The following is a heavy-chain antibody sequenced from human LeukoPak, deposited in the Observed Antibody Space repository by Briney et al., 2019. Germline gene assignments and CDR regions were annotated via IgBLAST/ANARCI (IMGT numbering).Heavy chain of an antibody. CDR3: ARESGHVLRYFDWLLDLDAFDI. V-gene: IGHV1-69*04. CDR1: GGTFSSYA. D-gene: IGHD3-9*01. Sequence: ASVKVSCKASGGTFSSYAISWVRQAPGQGLELMGRIIPILGIANYAQKFQGRVTITADKSTSTAYMELSSLRSEDTAVYYCARESGHVLRYFDWLLDLDAFDIWGQGTMVTVSS. J-gene: IGHJ3*02. CDR2: IIPILGIA.